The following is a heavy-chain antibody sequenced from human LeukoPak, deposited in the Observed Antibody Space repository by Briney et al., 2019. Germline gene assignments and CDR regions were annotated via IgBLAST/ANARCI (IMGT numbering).Heavy chain of an antibody. CDR1: GFTFSSYA. V-gene: IGHV4-34*01. CDR2: INHSGST. D-gene: IGHD7-27*01. J-gene: IGHJ4*02. Sequence: GSLRLSCAASGFTFSSYAMSWVRQAPGKGLEWIGEINHSGSTNYNPSLKSRVTISVDTSKNQFSLKLSSVTAADTAVYYCASSGHYFDYWGQGTLVTVSS. CDR3: ASSGHYFDY.